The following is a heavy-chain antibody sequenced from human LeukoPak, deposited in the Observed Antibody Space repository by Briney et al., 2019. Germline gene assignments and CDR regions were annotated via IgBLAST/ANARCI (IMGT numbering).Heavy chain of an antibody. CDR2: IYTSGST. V-gene: IGHV4-4*07. D-gene: IGHD6-13*01. CDR3: ARDLRWYSSSWYDKKNWFDP. CDR1: GGSISSYY. J-gene: IGHJ5*02. Sequence: NSSETLSLTCTVSGGSISSYYWSWIRQPAGKGLEWIGRIYTSGSTNYNPSLKSQVTMSVDTSKNQFSLKLSSVTAADTAVYYCARDLRWYSSSWYDKKNWFDPWGQGTLVTVSS.